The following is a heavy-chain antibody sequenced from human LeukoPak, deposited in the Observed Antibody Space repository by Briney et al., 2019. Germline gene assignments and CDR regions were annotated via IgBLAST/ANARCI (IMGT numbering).Heavy chain of an antibody. CDR3: ARDLGITMIVNYFDY. Sequence: ASVKVSCKASGYTFTSYYMHWVRQAPGQGLEWMGIINPSGGATKYAQKFQGRVTMTRDTSTGTLYMELSSLRSEDTAVYYCARDLGITMIVNYFDYWGQGTLVTVSS. CDR1: GYTFTSYY. CDR2: INPSGGAT. D-gene: IGHD3-22*01. V-gene: IGHV1-46*01. J-gene: IGHJ4*02.